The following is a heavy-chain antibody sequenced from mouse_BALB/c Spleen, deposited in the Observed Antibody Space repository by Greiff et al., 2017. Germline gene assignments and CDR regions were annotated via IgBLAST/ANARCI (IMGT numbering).Heavy chain of an antibody. Sequence: EVQLVESGGGLVQPGGSRKLSCAASGFTFSSFGMHWVRQAPEKGLEWVAYISSGSSTIYYADTVKGRFTISRDNPKNTLFLQMTSLRSEDTAMYYCARGTFTTVVATNYYAMDYWGQGTSVTVSS. CDR3: ARGTFTTVVATNYYAMDY. CDR2: ISSGSSTI. V-gene: IGHV5-17*02. CDR1: GFTFSSFG. D-gene: IGHD1-1*01. J-gene: IGHJ4*01.